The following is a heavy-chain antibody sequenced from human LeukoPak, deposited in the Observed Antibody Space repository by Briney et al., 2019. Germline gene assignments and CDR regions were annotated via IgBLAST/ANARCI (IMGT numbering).Heavy chain of an antibody. CDR1: GFSLSTRGVG. V-gene: IGHV2-5*02. J-gene: IGHJ4*02. CDR3: ARSSLSSILGAVAAFGY. CDR2: ISWDDDK. Sequence: SGPTLVKPTQTLTLTCTFSGFSLSTRGVGVGWIRQPPGKALEWLALISWDDDKRYSPSLQSRLTIIKDTSKNQVVLTMTNMDPVDTATYYCARSSLSSILGAVAAFGYWGQGTLVTVSS. D-gene: IGHD6-19*01.